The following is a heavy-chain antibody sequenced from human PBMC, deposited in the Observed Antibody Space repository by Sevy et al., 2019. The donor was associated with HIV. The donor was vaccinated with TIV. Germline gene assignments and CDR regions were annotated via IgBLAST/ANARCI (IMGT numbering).Heavy chain of an antibody. CDR3: TRRNDGRRAFDI. CDR1: GFTFSSYG. V-gene: IGHV3-33*01. D-gene: IGHD1-1*01. J-gene: IGHJ3*02. CDR2: IWYDGSNK. Sequence: GGSLRLSCAAPGFTFSSYGMHWVRQAPGKGLEWVAVIWYDGSNKYYADSVKGRFTISRDNSKNTLYLQMNSLRAEDTAVYYCTRRNDGRRAFDIWGQGKMVTVSS.